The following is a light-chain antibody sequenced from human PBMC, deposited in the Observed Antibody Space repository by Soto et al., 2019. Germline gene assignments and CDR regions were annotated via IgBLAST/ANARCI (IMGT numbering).Light chain of an antibody. CDR2: EVF. V-gene: IGLV2-23*02. J-gene: IGLJ2*01. CDR3: CSYAGRATYV. CDR1: SSDVGSYNL. Sequence: QSALTQPASVSGSPGQSITISCTGPSSDVGSYNLVSWYQQYPGKAPKLIMFEVFKPPSGVSHRFSGSKSGNTASLTISGLHAEDEANYYCCSYAGRATYVFGGGTKLTVL.